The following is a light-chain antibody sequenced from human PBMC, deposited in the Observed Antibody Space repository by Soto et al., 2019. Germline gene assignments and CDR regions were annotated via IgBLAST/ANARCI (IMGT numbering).Light chain of an antibody. CDR3: QQYGSSRT. Sequence: EIVMTQSPVTLSVSPGERVTLSCRASQSVSNNLAWYQQKSGQAPRLLIYAASTRVTGIPARFSGSGSGTEFTLTISSLQSEDFAIYYCQQYGSSRTFGQGTKVEIK. CDR2: AAS. CDR1: QSVSNN. J-gene: IGKJ1*01. V-gene: IGKV3-15*01.